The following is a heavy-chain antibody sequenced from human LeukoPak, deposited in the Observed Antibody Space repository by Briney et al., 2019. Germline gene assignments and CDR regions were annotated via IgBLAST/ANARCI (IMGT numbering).Heavy chain of an antibody. CDR2: IYYSGST. CDR3: ARWDSSGFDY. J-gene: IGHJ4*02. CDR1: GGSISSYY. D-gene: IGHD3-22*01. Sequence: SEALSLTCTVSGGSISSYYWRWIRQPPGKGLEWIGYIYYSGSTNYNPSLKSRVTISVGTSKNQFSLKLSSVTAADTAVYYCARWDSSGFDYWGQGTLVTVSS. V-gene: IGHV4-59*01.